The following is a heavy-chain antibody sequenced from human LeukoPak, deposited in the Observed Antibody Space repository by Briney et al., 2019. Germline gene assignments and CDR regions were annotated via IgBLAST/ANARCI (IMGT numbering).Heavy chain of an antibody. J-gene: IGHJ4*02. V-gene: IGHV3-23*01. D-gene: IGHD6-19*01. Sequence: PGGSLRHSCAASGFTFSSYGMSWVRQAPGKGLEWVSAISGSGSSTYYADSVKGRFSISRDNSKNTLYLQMNSLRAEDTAVFYCASGYSSGSYNYDSWGQGTLVTVSS. CDR3: ASGYSSGSYNYDS. CDR1: GFTFSSYG. CDR2: ISGSGSST.